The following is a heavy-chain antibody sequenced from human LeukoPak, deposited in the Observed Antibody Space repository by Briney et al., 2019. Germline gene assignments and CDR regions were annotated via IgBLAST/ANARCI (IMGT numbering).Heavy chain of an antibody. J-gene: IGHJ4*02. CDR1: GFTFSSYA. V-gene: IGHV3-64*01. D-gene: IGHD6-13*01. Sequence: PGGSLRLSCVASGFTFSSYAMHWVRQAPGKGLEYVSAISSNGGSTYYANSVKGRFTISRDNSKNTLYLQMGSLRAEDMAVYYCARDRAAAGRDGPDYWGQGTLVTVSS. CDR3: ARDRAAAGRDGPDY. CDR2: ISSNGGST.